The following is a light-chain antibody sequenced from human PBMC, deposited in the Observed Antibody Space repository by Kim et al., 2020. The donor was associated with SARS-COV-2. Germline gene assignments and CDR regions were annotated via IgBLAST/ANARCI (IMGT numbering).Light chain of an antibody. CDR2: RAS. CDR3: QLYNRYPYT. Sequence: IQMTQSPSTLSASVGDRVTISCRASQSISNWLAWYQQKPGTAPKLLISRASGLESGVPSRFSDSGSGTEFTLTISRLQPDDFASYYCQLYNRYPYTFGQGTKLEI. J-gene: IGKJ2*01. CDR1: QSISNW. V-gene: IGKV1-5*03.